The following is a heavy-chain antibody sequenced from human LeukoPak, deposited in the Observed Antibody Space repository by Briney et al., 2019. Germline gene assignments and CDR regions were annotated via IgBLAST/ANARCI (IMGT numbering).Heavy chain of an antibody. D-gene: IGHD3-10*01. CDR3: ARGFGAGNYYYGWFDP. CDR1: GASISSGDYH. J-gene: IGHJ5*02. Sequence: SQTLSLTCTVAGASISSGDYHWNWIRQPPGKGLEWIGFIHDSGSTYYNPSLKSRVSISRDMSKNQLSLMLSSVTAADTAVYYCARGFGAGNYYYGWFDPWGQGTLVTVSS. CDR2: IHDSGST. V-gene: IGHV4-30-4*01.